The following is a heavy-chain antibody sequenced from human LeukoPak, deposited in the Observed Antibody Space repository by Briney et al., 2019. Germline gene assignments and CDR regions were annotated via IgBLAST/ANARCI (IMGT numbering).Heavy chain of an antibody. Sequence: PGGSPRLSCAASGFTFSSYWMHWVRQAPGKGLVWVSRINSDGSSTSYADSVKGRFTISRDNAKDTLYLQMNSLRAEDTAVYYCASYDSRNTFDYWGQGTLVTVSS. D-gene: IGHD3-22*01. CDR1: GFTFSSYW. CDR2: INSDGSST. V-gene: IGHV3-74*01. J-gene: IGHJ4*02. CDR3: ASYDSRNTFDY.